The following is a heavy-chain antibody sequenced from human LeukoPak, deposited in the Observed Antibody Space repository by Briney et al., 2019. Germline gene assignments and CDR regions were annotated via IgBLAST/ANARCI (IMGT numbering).Heavy chain of an antibody. Sequence: GGSLRLSCAASGFTFSSYAMSWVRQAPGKGLEWVSAISGSGGSTYYADSVKGRFTISRDNSKNTLYLQMSSLRAEDTAVYHCAKEYCTNGVCYYYYYGMDVWGQGTTVTVSS. CDR1: GFTFSSYA. V-gene: IGHV3-23*01. J-gene: IGHJ6*02. CDR3: AKEYCTNGVCYYYYYGMDV. CDR2: ISGSGGST. D-gene: IGHD2-8*01.